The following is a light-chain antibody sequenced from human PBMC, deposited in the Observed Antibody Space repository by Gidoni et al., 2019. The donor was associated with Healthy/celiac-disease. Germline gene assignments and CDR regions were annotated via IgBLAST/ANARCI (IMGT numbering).Light chain of an antibody. CDR3: QQYNSYSFS. J-gene: IGKJ3*01. Sequence: DIQMTQSPSTLSASVGDRVTITCRASQSISSWLAWYQQKPGKAPKLLIYKASSLESGVPSRFSGSRSGTEFTLTISSLQPDDFATDYCQQYNSYSFSFGPGTKVDIK. CDR2: KAS. CDR1: QSISSW. V-gene: IGKV1-5*03.